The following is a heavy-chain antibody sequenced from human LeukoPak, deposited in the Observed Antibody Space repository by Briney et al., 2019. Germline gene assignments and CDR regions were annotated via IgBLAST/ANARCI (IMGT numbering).Heavy chain of an antibody. Sequence: AGGSLRLSCAASGFTFSSYGMHWVRQAPGKGLEWVAVISYDGSNKYYADSVKGRFTISRDNSKNTLYLQMNSLRAEDTAVYYCAKDRIIVEMAYFDYWGQGTLVTASS. CDR1: GFTFSSYG. J-gene: IGHJ4*02. V-gene: IGHV3-30*18. D-gene: IGHD5-24*01. CDR2: ISYDGSNK. CDR3: AKDRIIVEMAYFDY.